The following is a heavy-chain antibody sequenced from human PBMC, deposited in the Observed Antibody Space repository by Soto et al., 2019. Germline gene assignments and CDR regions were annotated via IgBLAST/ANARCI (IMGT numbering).Heavy chain of an antibody. D-gene: IGHD3-3*01. Sequence: QVQLVQSGAEVKKPGSSVKVSCKASGGTFSSYAISWVRQAPGQGLEWMGGSIPIFGTANYAQKFQGRVTITEDESTSTVYMELSSRRTEDTAVYYWAIRNYYDFGSGYYTVYYYGMDVWGQGTTVTVSS. CDR1: GGTFSSYA. CDR3: AIRNYYDFGSGYYTVYYYGMDV. J-gene: IGHJ6*02. CDR2: SIPIFGTA. V-gene: IGHV1-69*01.